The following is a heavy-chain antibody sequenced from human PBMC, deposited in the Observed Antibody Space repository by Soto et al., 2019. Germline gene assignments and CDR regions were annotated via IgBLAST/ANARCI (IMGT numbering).Heavy chain of an antibody. CDR1: GYTFTSYA. V-gene: IGHV1-3*01. D-gene: IGHD5-18*01. CDR3: AAALDTAMDLDFDL. J-gene: IGHJ3*01. Sequence: GASVKVSCKASGYTFTSYAMHWVRQAPGQRLEWMGWINAGNGNTKYSQKFQGRVTITRDTSASTAYMELSSLGSEDTAVYYCAAALDTAMDLDFDLWGQGTIVTVSS. CDR2: INAGNGNT.